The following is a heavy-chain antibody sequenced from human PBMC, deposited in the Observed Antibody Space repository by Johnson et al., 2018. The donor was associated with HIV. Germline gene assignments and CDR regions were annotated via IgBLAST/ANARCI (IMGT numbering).Heavy chain of an antibody. V-gene: IGHV3-33*01. CDR1: GFTFSSYG. Sequence: QVQLVESGGGVVQPGRSLRLSCAASGFTFSSYGMHWVRQAPGKGLEWVAVIWYAGSNKYYADSVTGRFTIPRDNSKNTLYLQMNSLKTEDTAVYYCTTASGYYPFFDAFDMWGQWTMVTVSS. CDR2: IWYAGSNK. D-gene: IGHD3-22*01. CDR3: TTASGYYPFFDAFDM. J-gene: IGHJ3*02.